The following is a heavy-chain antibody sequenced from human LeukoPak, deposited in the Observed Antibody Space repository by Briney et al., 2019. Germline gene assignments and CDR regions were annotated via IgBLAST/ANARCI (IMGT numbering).Heavy chain of an antibody. CDR2: INHSGST. Sequence: MPSETLSLTRAVYGGSFSGYYWSWIRQPPGKGLEWIGEINHSGSTNYNPSLKSRVTISADTSKNQFSLKLSSVTAADTAVYYCASLVAAKLPYYWGQGTLVTVSS. V-gene: IGHV4-34*01. CDR1: GGSFSGYY. J-gene: IGHJ4*02. D-gene: IGHD2-15*01. CDR3: ASLVAAKLPYY.